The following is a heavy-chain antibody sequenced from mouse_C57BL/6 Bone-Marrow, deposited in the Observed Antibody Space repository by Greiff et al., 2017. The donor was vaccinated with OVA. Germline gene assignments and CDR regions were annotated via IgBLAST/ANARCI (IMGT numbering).Heavy chain of an antibody. D-gene: IGHD1-1*01. Sequence: QVQLKQSGAELVRPGASVKLSCKASGYTFTDYYINWVKQRPGQVLEWIARIYPGSGNTYYTEKFKGKATLTAEKSSSTAYMQLSSLTSEDSAVYCCARGYYYGWFAYWGQGTLVTVSA. CDR3: ARGYYYGWFAY. V-gene: IGHV1-76*01. CDR1: GYTFTDYY. CDR2: IYPGSGNT. J-gene: IGHJ3*01.